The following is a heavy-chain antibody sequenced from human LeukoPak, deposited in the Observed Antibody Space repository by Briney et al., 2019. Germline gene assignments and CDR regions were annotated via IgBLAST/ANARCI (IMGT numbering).Heavy chain of an antibody. CDR1: GGSFSGYY. D-gene: IGHD6-13*01. Sequence: SETLSLTCAVYGGSFSGYYWSWIRQPPGKGLEWIGEINHSGSTNYNPSLKSRVTISVDTSKNQFSLQLSSVTAADTAVYYCARRIAAVYDPDGGFDPWGQGTLVTVSS. V-gene: IGHV4-34*01. CDR3: ARRIAAVYDPDGGFDP. CDR2: INHSGST. J-gene: IGHJ5*02.